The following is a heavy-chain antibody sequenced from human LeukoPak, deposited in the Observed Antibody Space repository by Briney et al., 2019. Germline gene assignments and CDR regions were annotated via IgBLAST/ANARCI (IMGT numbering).Heavy chain of an antibody. CDR3: ARVGYLWFGELTYYFDY. D-gene: IGHD3-10*01. J-gene: IGHJ4*02. CDR2: INHSGST. V-gene: IGHV4-34*01. CDR1: GGSFSGYY. Sequence: SETLSLTCAVYGGSFSGYYWSWIRQPPGKGLEWIGEINHSGSTNYNPSLKSRVTISVDTSKNQFSLKLSSVTAADTAVYYCARVGYLWFGELTYYFDYWGQGTLVTVSS.